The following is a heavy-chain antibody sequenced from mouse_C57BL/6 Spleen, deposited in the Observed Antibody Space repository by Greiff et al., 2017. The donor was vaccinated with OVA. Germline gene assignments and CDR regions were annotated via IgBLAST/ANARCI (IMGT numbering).Heavy chain of an antibody. V-gene: IGHV1-15*01. CDR1: GYTFTDYE. D-gene: IGHD3-2*02. Sequence: VQLQQSGAELVRPGASVTLSCKASGYTFTDYEMHWVKQTPVHGLEWIGAIDPETGGTAYNQKFKGKAILTADKSSSTAYMELRSLTSEDSAVYYCTRSHSSGCDFDYWGQGTTLTVSS. CDR2: IDPETGGT. CDR3: TRSHSSGCDFDY. J-gene: IGHJ2*01.